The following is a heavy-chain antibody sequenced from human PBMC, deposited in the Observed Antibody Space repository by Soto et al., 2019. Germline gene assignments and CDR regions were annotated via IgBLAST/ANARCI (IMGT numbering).Heavy chain of an antibody. CDR2: INPSGGST. Sequence: ASVKVSCKASGYTFTSYYMHWVRQAPGQGLEWMGIINPSGGSTSYAQKFQGRVTMTRDTSTSTVYMELSSLRSEDTAVYYCARDKWIILLEPAANNYYGMDAWAKGTMVTVSS. CDR3: ARDKWIILLEPAANNYYGMDA. D-gene: IGHD2-2*01. V-gene: IGHV1-46*01. CDR1: GYTFTSYY. J-gene: IGHJ6*04.